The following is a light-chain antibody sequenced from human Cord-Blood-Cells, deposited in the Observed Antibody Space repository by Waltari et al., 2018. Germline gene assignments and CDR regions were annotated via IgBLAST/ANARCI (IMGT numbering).Light chain of an antibody. CDR2: EGS. CDR3: CSYAGSSTSWV. V-gene: IGLV2-23*01. Sequence: QAALTQPSSVSWSPGQSNTISWTGITSDVGSYNLVSWYQQHPGKAPKLMIYEGSKRPSGVSNRFSGSKSGNTASLTISGLQAEDEADYYCCSYAGSSTSWVFGGGTKLTVL. CDR1: TSDVGSYNL. J-gene: IGLJ3*02.